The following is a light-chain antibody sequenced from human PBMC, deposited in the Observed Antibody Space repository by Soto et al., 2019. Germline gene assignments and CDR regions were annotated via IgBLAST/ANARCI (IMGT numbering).Light chain of an antibody. CDR1: QSISGW. CDR3: QQYNSYPYT. CDR2: KAS. V-gene: IGKV1-5*03. J-gene: IGKJ2*01. Sequence: DIQMTQSPSTLSASVGDRVTITCRASQSISGWLAWYQQKPGKAPKLLIYKASTLESAVPSRFSGSGSGTEFTLTISSLQPDDFATYSCQQYNSYPYTFGQGTNLEIK.